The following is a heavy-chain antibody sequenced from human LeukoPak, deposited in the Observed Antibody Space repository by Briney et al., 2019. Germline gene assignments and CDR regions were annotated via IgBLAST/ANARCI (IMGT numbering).Heavy chain of an antibody. Sequence: PSQTLSLTCAVSGDSISSGGYSWNWIRLPPGKGLEWIGYIYYSGSTNYNPSLKSRVTISVDTSKNQFSLKLSSVTAADTAVYYCARLSSIAAADPPDYWGQGTLVTVSS. V-gene: IGHV4-30-4*07. CDR2: IYYSGST. CDR1: GDSISSGGYS. CDR3: ARLSSIAAADPPDY. D-gene: IGHD6-13*01. J-gene: IGHJ4*02.